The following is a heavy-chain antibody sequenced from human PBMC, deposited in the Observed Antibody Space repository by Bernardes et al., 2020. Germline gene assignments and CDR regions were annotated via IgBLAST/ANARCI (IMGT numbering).Heavy chain of an antibody. CDR1: GYTFTSYG. CDR2: ISAYNGNT. D-gene: IGHD2-2*01. J-gene: IGHJ6*02. Sequence: ASMKVSCKASGYTFTSYGISWVRQAPGQGLEWMGWISAYNGNTNYAQKLQGRVTMTTDTSTSTAYMELRSLRSDDTAVYYCARDERIVVVPAASLIYYYYGMDVWGQGTTVTVSS. CDR3: ARDERIVVVPAASLIYYYYGMDV. V-gene: IGHV1-18*04.